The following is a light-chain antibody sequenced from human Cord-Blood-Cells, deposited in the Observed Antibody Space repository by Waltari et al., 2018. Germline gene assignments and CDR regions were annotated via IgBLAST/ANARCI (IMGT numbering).Light chain of an antibody. CDR1: SSNIGAGYD. CDR3: QSYDSSLSGSV. J-gene: IGLJ3*02. CDR2: GNR. V-gene: IGLV1-40*01. Sequence: QSVLTQPPSVYGAPGQRVTISCTGSSSNIGAGYDVHWYPQLPGTAPKLLIYGNRLRPSGFPDRFSGSKSGTSASLAITGLQAEDEADYYCQSYDSSLSGSVFGGGTKLTVL.